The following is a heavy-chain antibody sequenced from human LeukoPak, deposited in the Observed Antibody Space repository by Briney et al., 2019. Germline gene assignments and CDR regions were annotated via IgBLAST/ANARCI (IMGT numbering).Heavy chain of an antibody. CDR3: ARDGYYDFWSGYYRKYNWFDP. Sequence: PSETLSLTCAVYGGSFSGYYWSWIRQPPGKGLEWIGEINHSGSTNHNPSLKSRVTISVDTSKNQFSLKLSSVTAADTAVYYCARDGYYDFWSGYYRKYNWFDPWGQGTLVTVSS. CDR2: INHSGST. CDR1: GGSFSGYY. D-gene: IGHD3-3*01. J-gene: IGHJ5*02. V-gene: IGHV4-34*01.